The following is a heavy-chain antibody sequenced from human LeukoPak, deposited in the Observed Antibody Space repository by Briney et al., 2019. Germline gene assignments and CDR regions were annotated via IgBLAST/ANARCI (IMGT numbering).Heavy chain of an antibody. Sequence: GGSLRLSCAAPGFTFTDFYMSWIRQAPGKGLEWVSYIGSSGTTIYYADSVMGRFTISRDNAKNSLYLQMNSLRAEDTAVYYCARALTGFIPGNWGQGTLVTVSS. CDR2: IGSSGTTI. D-gene: IGHD3-9*01. CDR1: GFTFTDFY. CDR3: ARALTGFIPGN. J-gene: IGHJ4*02. V-gene: IGHV3-11*01.